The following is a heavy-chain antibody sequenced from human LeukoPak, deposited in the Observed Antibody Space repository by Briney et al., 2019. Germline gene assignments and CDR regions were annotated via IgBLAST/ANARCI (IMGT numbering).Heavy chain of an antibody. CDR2: MNPNSGDT. V-gene: IGHV1-8*01. CDR3: ARSGCGSGLWFDP. D-gene: IGHD3-10*01. Sequence: ASVKVSCKASGYTFTSYDINWVRQATGQGLEWMGWMNPNSGDTGYVQKFQGRVTMTRDTSIRTAYMELSSLRSEDTAVYYCARSGCGSGLWFDPWGQGTLVTVSS. CDR1: GYTFTSYD. J-gene: IGHJ5*02.